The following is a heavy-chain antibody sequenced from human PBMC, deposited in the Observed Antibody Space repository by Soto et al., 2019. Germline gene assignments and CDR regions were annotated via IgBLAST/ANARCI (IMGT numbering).Heavy chain of an antibody. D-gene: IGHD5-12*01. CDR3: TTLTDYSIVH. V-gene: IGHV3-15*01. CDR2: IKSKTDGGTT. Sequence: GSLRLSCAASGFIFTDAWMNWVRQAPGKGLEWVGRIKSKTDGGTTDYAAPVRGRFTISRDDSKNTLYLQMDSLKSEDTAVYYCTTLTDYSIVHWGQGTLVTVSS. CDR1: GFIFTDAW. J-gene: IGHJ5*02.